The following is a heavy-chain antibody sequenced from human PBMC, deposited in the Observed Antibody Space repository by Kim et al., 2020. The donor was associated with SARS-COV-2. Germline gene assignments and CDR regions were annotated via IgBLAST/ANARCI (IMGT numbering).Heavy chain of an antibody. J-gene: IGHJ3*02. V-gene: IGHV5-51*01. Sequence: GESLKISCKGSGYSFTSYWIGWVRQMPGKDLAWMGIIYPGDSDTRYSPSFQGQVTISADKSISTAYLQWSSLKASDTAMYYCARQTYVEMIDIWGQGTMVTVSS. CDR3: ARQTYVEMIDI. D-gene: IGHD3-16*01. CDR2: IYPGDSDT. CDR1: GYSFTSYW.